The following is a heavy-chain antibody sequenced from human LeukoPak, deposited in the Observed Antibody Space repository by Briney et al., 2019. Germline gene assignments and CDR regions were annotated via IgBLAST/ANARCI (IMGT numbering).Heavy chain of an antibody. CDR2: TYYRSKWYN. D-gene: IGHD3-9*01. Sequence: SQTLSLTCGISGDSVSSNNGAWNWIRQSPSRGLEWLGRTYYRSKWYNDYAGSMKGRITISPDTSKNQFSLKLSSVTAADTAVYYCARHRAHYDILTGYYLANYYYGMDVWGQGTTVTVSS. CDR1: GDSVSSNNGA. V-gene: IGHV6-1*01. CDR3: ARHRAHYDILTGYYLANYYYGMDV. J-gene: IGHJ6*02.